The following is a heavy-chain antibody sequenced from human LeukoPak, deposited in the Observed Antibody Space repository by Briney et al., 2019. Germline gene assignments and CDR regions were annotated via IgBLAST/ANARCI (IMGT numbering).Heavy chain of an antibody. CDR1: GGSISSYY. CDR2: IYYSGST. J-gene: IGHJ5*02. D-gene: IGHD5-18*01. Sequence: SETLSLTCTVSGGSISSYYWSWIRQPPGKGLEWIGYIYYSGSTNYNPSLKSRVTISVDTSKNQFSLKLSSVTAADTAVYYCARASRYGYGLNWFDPWGQGTLVTVSS. V-gene: IGHV4-59*01. CDR3: ARASRYGYGLNWFDP.